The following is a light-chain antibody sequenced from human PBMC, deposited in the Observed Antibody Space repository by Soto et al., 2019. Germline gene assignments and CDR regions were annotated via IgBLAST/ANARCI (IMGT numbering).Light chain of an antibody. Sequence: QSVLTQPPSVSRTPGQRVTISCTRSSSNIGAGYDVHWYQQLPGTAPKLLIYGNTNRPSGVPDRFSGSKSGTSASLAITGLRPEDEADYYCQSFDTRLSGYVFATGTKLTVL. J-gene: IGLJ1*01. CDR2: GNT. CDR3: QSFDTRLSGYV. CDR1: SSNIGAGYD. V-gene: IGLV1-40*01.